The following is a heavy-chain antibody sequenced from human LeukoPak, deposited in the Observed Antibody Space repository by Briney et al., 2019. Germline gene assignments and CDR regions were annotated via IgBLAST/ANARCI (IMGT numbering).Heavy chain of an antibody. D-gene: IGHD6-13*01. V-gene: IGHV4-34*01. Sequence: PSENLSLTCAVYGGSFSGYYWNWIRQSPGKGLEWIGEINHSGSTHYNPSLKSRVTISVDTSQKQFSLRLTSVTAADTAVYYCARGRYLTTSGGAAAGFLDYWGQGSLVTVST. J-gene: IGHJ4*02. CDR3: ARGRYLTTSGGAAAGFLDY. CDR1: GGSFSGYY. CDR2: INHSGST.